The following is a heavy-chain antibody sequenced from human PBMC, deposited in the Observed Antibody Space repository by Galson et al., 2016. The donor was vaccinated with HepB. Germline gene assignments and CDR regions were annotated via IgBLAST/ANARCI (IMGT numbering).Heavy chain of an antibody. J-gene: IGHJ6*02. CDR2: ISWGGRSP. D-gene: IGHD3-10*01. CDR3: GKDWGSLWESSGKGMDV. Sequence: SLRLSCAASGFTFDDYTMHWVRQSPGKGLEWVSLISWGGRSPSYADSVKGRFTISRDNTKNFLYLQMNSLRTEDTALYFCGKDWGSLWESSGKGMDVWGRGTTVTVSS. CDR1: GFTFDDYT. V-gene: IGHV3-43*01.